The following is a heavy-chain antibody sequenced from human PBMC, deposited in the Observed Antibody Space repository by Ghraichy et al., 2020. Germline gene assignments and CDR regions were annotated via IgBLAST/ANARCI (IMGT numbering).Heavy chain of an antibody. D-gene: IGHD3-10*02. CDR1: GFTFSSYS. CDR3: ARRPTTSTILGYDY. V-gene: IGHV3-48*02. CDR2: IDSSSSTI. Sequence: GGSLRLSCAASGFTFSSYSMNWVRQAPGKGLEWVSYIDSSSSTIYYADSVRGRFTISRDNAKNSLYLQMNSLRDEDTAVYYCARRPTTSTILGYDYWGQGTLVTVSS. J-gene: IGHJ4*02.